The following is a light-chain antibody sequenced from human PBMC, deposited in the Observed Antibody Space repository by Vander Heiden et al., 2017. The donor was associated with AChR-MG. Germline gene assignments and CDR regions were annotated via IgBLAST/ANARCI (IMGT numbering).Light chain of an antibody. J-gene: IGLJ3*02. V-gene: IGLV3-21*02. CDR3: QVWDRTSDHWV. CDR2: DDR. CDR1: YIGSKG. Sequence: SYVLTQPPSVSVAPGQTATITCGGNYIGSKGVHWYQQKQGQAPVLVMYDDRNRPSGIPERFSGSNSANTATLTISRVDAGDEADYYCQVWDRTSDHWVFGGGTNLSVL.